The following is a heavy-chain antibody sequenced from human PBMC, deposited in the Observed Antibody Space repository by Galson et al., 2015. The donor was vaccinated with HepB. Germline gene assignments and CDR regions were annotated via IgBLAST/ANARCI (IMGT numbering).Heavy chain of an antibody. CDR3: ARQFDTSGYYTY. Sequence: SVKVSCKASGVTFSSHAISWLRQAPGQGLEWMGGIIPLFGSANYAQKLQGRVTITADESTSTTYMELSSLRSEDTALYYCARQFDTSGYYTYWGQGTLVTVSS. J-gene: IGHJ4*02. CDR2: IIPLFGSA. CDR1: GVTFSSHA. V-gene: IGHV1-69*13. D-gene: IGHD3-22*01.